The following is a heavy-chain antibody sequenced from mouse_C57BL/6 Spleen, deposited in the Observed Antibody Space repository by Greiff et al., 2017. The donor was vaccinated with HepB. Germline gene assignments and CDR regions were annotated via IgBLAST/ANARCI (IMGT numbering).Heavy chain of an antibody. CDR2: IDPSDSYT. J-gene: IGHJ2*01. CDR3: ARLDSPDY. Sequence: VQLQQPGAELVRPGTSVKLSCKASGYTFTSYWMHWVKQRPGQGLEWIGVIDPSDSYTNYNQKFKGKATLTVDTSSSTAYMQLSSLTSEDSAVYYCARLDSPDYWGQGTTLTVSS. D-gene: IGHD2-4*01. V-gene: IGHV1-59*01. CDR1: GYTFTSYW.